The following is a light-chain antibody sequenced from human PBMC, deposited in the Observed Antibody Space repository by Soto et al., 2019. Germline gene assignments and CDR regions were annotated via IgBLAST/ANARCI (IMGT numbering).Light chain of an antibody. CDR2: GAS. J-gene: IGKJ1*01. Sequence: EIVLTQSPGTLSVSPGDRATLSCRASQSVSSNLAWYQQKPGQAPRLLIYGASTRATGIPARFSGSGSGTEFTLTISSLQSEDFAVYYCQQYNNWPRTFGQGTKVDIK. CDR1: QSVSSN. CDR3: QQYNNWPRT. V-gene: IGKV3-15*01.